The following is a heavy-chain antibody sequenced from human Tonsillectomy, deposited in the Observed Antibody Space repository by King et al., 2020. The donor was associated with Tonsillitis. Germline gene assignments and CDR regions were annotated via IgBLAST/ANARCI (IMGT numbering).Heavy chain of an antibody. CDR1: GFTFSSYS. D-gene: IGHD1-1*01. V-gene: IGHV3-21*01. J-gene: IGHJ6*02. CDR2: ISSSSYI. Sequence: VQLVESGGGLVKPGGSLRLSCAASGFTFSSYSMNWVRQAPRKGLEWVSSISSSSYIYYADSVKGRFTISRDNAKNSLYLQMNSLRAEDTAVYYCARYNWNDDGYYYYYYGMDVWGQGTTVTVSS. CDR3: ARYNWNDDGYYYYYYGMDV.